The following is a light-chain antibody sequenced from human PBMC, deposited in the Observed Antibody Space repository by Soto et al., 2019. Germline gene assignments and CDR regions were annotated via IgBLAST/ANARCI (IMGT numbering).Light chain of an antibody. CDR3: HQYGISTWT. Sequence: DIVLPLSPCTPSSSPEERATLSSRAIQTITSGYLAWYQLKPGQSPRLLIYGASSRTTGIPDTFSGSGSGTDFTLTIIRREPEDFAVYYCHQYGISTWTFGQGSKVDI. V-gene: IGKV3-20*01. CDR2: GAS. J-gene: IGKJ1*01. CDR1: QTITSGY.